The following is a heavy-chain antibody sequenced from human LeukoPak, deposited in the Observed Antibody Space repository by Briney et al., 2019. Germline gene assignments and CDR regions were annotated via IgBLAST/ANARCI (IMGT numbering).Heavy chain of an antibody. CDR1: GGSISSYY. D-gene: IGHD2-15*01. V-gene: IGHV4-59*08. CDR3: ARVFPSQDIEEVFYFDY. CDR2: IYYSGST. Sequence: PSETLSLTCTVSGGSISSYYWSWIRQPPGKGLEWIGYIYYSGSTNYNPSLKSRVTISVDTSKNQFSLKLSSVTAADTAVYYCARVFPSQDIEEVFYFDYWGQGTLVTVSS. J-gene: IGHJ4*02.